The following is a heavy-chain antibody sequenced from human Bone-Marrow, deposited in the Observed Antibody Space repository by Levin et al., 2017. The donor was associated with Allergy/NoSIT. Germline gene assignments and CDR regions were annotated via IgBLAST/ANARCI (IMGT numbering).Heavy chain of an antibody. CDR1: GFTFSNYW. CDR3: ATSSSPSF. CDR2: IKKDGSEK. J-gene: IGHJ2*01. Sequence: GGSLRLSCGVSGFTFSNYWMNWVRQTPGKGLEWLANIKKDGSEKYYVDSVKGRFTVSRDNAKSTLYLQMNGLRADDTGIYFCATSSSPSFWGRGTLVTVSS. D-gene: IGHD2-2*01. V-gene: IGHV3-7*01.